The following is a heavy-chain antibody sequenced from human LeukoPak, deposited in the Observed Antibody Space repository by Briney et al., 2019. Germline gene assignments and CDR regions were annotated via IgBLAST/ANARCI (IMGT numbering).Heavy chain of an antibody. CDR3: ARYSSSWFYFDY. CDR1: GGSISSSSYY. J-gene: IGHJ4*02. CDR2: IYYSGST. V-gene: IGHV4-39*07. D-gene: IGHD6-13*01. Sequence: PSETLSLTCTVSGGSISSSSYYWGWIRQPPGKGLEWIGSIYYSGSTYYNPSLKSRVTISVGTSKNQFSLKLSSVTVADTAVYYCARYSSSWFYFDYWGQGTLVTVSS.